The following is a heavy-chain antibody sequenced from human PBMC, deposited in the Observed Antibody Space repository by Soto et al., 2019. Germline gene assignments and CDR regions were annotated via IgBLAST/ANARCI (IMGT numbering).Heavy chain of an antibody. V-gene: IGHV4-59*03. D-gene: IGHD4-4*01. J-gene: IGHJ4*02. CDR2: IHYDGRT. CDR3: AQLAPTYGTTVDY. CDR1: GGSISNNF. Sequence: QVQLQESGPGLVKPSETLSLTCTVSGGSISNNFWSWIRQPPGKGLEFVGYIHYDGRTNYNPSLKSRVTMSVDSSKNQFSLNLNSVTPTDTAVYYCAQLAPTYGTTVDYWGQGTLVTVSS.